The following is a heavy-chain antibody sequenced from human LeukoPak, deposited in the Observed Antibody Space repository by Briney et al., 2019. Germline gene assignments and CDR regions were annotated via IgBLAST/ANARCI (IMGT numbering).Heavy chain of an antibody. D-gene: IGHD3-16*02. V-gene: IGHV1-18*01. CDR1: GYIFSNYR. CDR3: ARVVIATGGLIARHFDY. CDR2: ISRYSGNT. J-gene: IGHJ4*02. Sequence: ASVKVSCKASGYIFSNYRITWVRQAPGQGLEWMGFISRYSGNTSYAQKFQGRVTMTADTSTGTAYMELRSLRSDDTAVYYCARVVIATGGLIARHFDYWGQGTLITVSS.